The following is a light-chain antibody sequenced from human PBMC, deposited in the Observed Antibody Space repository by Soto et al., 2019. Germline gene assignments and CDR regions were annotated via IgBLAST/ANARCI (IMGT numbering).Light chain of an antibody. CDR2: KAS. V-gene: IGKV1-5*03. CDR1: QSISPR. J-gene: IGKJ5*01. Sequence: DIQMTQSPSTLSASVGDRVTSTCRASQSISPRLAWYQQKPGKASKLLIYKASSLESGVPSRFSGSGSGTEFTLTISSLQPEDFATYYCQHYNSYPFTFGQGTRLEIK. CDR3: QHYNSYPFT.